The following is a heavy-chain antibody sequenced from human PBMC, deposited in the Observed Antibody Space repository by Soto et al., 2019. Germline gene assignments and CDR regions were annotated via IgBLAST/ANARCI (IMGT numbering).Heavy chain of an antibody. CDR1: GGSISSGGYY. Sequence: QVQLQESGPGLVKPSQTLSLTCTVSGGSISSGGYYWSWIRQHPGKGLEWIGYIYYSGSTYYNPSLKSRVTISVDTSKNQCSLKLSSVTDADTAVYYCARGGVVVVAASYYYYGMDVWGQGTTVTVSS. V-gene: IGHV4-31*03. CDR2: IYYSGST. D-gene: IGHD2-15*01. CDR3: ARGGVVVVAASYYYYGMDV. J-gene: IGHJ6*02.